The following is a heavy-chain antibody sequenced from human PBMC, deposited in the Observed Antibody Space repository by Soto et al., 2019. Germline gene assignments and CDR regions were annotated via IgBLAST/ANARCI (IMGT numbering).Heavy chain of an antibody. J-gene: IGHJ4*02. CDR3: ARGASYYDSSGYIDY. V-gene: IGHV4-59*01. Sequence: SETLSLTCTVSGGSISSYYWGWIRQHPGKGLEWIGYIYYSGSTNYNPSLKSRVTISVDTSKNQFSLKLSSVTAADTAVYYCARGASYYDSSGYIDYWGQGTLVTVSS. CDR1: GGSISSYY. D-gene: IGHD3-22*01. CDR2: IYYSGST.